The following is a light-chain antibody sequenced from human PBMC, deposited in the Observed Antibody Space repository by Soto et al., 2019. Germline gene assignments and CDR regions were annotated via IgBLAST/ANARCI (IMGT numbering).Light chain of an antibody. CDR1: QGIGND. V-gene: IGKV1-6*01. Sequence: AIQVTQSPSSLSASVGDRVTISCRASQGIGNDLGWYQQKPGKATKLLIYEASTLQTGVASRFSGSGYGTDFTLTISSLQHEDFATYYCRQDYVYPWTFGHGTKVEVK. CDR2: EAS. J-gene: IGKJ1*01. CDR3: RQDYVYPWT.